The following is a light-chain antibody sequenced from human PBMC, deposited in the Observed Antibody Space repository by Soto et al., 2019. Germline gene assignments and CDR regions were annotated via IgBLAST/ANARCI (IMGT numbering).Light chain of an antibody. V-gene: IGKV3-20*01. Sequence: EIVLPQSPGTLSLSPGERATLSCRASQSVSSTHLAWYQQKPGQAPRLLIYGASSRATGIPDRFSGSGSGTDFTLTISRLEPEDFAVYYCQQYTSSPLTFGQGTRLEIK. CDR2: GAS. CDR1: QSVSSTH. CDR3: QQYTSSPLT. J-gene: IGKJ5*01.